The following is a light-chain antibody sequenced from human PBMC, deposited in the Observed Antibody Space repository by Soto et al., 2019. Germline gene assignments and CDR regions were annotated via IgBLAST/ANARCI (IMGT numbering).Light chain of an antibody. J-gene: IGKJ3*01. CDR3: QQYNNWPSL. V-gene: IGKV3-15*01. Sequence: EIVMTQSPATLSVSPGERATLSCRASQSVSSNLAWYQQKPGQAPRLLIYGASTRATGIPARFSGSGSGTEFTLTISSLQSEDFAVYYCQQYNNWPSLFXPGTKVDIK. CDR2: GAS. CDR1: QSVSSN.